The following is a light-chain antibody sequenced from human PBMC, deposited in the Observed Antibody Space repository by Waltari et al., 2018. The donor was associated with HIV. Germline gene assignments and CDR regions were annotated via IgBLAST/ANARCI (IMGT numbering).Light chain of an antibody. V-gene: IGLV2-14*03. J-gene: IGLJ2*01. CDR3: NSYTIDSTLI. Sequence: QSALTQPASVSGSPGQSITISCTGSRSDVGTYNYVSWFQQHPGKAPKLIIYDIYKRPSGVSHRFSGSKSGNTASLTISGLQAEDEAHYYCNSYTIDSTLIFGGGTKLTVL. CDR2: DIY. CDR1: RSDVGTYNY.